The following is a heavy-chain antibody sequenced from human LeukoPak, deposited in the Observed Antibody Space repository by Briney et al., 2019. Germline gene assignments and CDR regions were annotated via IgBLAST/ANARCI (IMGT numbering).Heavy chain of an antibody. V-gene: IGHV3-9*01. CDR3: ARDKSGYYYYYMDV. CDR1: GFTFDDYA. CDR2: ISWNSGSI. D-gene: IGHD1-26*01. Sequence: AGGSLRLSCAASGFTFDDYAMHWVRQAPGKGLEWVSGISWNSGSIGYADSVKGRFTISRDNAKNSLYLQMNSLRAEDTAVYYCARDKSGYYYYYMDVWGKGTTVTVSS. J-gene: IGHJ6*03.